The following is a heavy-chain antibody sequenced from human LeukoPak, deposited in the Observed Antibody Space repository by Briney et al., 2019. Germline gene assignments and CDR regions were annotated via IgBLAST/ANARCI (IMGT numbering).Heavy chain of an antibody. D-gene: IGHD5-24*01. J-gene: IGHJ3*02. CDR1: GGSISPYF. CDR3: ARRDGYRDAFDI. V-gene: IGHV4-59*08. Sequence: SETLSLTCTVSGGSISPYFWSWMRQTPGKGLEWIGYISYTGSTNYNPALKSRVTISVDTSKNQFSLKLSSVTAADTAVYYCARRDGYRDAFDIWGQGTMVTVSS. CDR2: ISYTGST.